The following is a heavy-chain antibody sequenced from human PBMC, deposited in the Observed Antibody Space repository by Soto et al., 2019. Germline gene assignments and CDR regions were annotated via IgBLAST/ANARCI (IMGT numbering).Heavy chain of an antibody. CDR3: ARDALYLDDFWSGYPFL. Sequence: GGSLRLSCAASGFTFSSYAMHWVRQAPGKGLEWVAVISYDGSNKYYAESVKGRFTNSRDNSKNTLYLQMNSLRAEDTVVYYCARDALYLDDFWSGYPFLWGQGTLVTVSS. CDR2: ISYDGSNK. D-gene: IGHD3-3*01. CDR1: GFTFSSYA. V-gene: IGHV3-30-3*01. J-gene: IGHJ4*02.